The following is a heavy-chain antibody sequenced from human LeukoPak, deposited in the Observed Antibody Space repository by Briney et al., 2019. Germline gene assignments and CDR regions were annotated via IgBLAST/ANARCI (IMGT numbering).Heavy chain of an antibody. CDR1: GYSFTTYP. CDR3: ARVRPAVRGVAFDY. D-gene: IGHD3-10*01. CDR2: IYPGDSDT. Sequence: GGPLNTPCKGPGYSFTTYPIGWARQIPGKGLEWMRIIYPGDSDTRYSPSFQGQVTISADKSISTAYLQWSSLKASDTAMYYCARVRPAVRGVAFDYWGQGTLVTVSS. J-gene: IGHJ4*02. V-gene: IGHV5-51*01.